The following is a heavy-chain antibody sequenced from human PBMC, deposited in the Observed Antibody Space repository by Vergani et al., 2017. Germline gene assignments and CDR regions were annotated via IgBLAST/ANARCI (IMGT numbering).Heavy chain of an antibody. CDR1: GFTFSSYA. CDR3: ARASVASGDAFDI. D-gene: IGHD2-15*01. J-gene: IGHJ3*02. CDR2: ISSNGGST. V-gene: IGHV3-64*01. Sequence: EVQLVESGGGLVQPGGSLRLSCAASGFTFSSYAMHWVRQAPGKGLEYVSAISSNGGSTYYANSVKGRFTISRDNSKNTLYLQMGSLRAEDMAVYYCARASVASGDAFDIWGQGTMVTVSS.